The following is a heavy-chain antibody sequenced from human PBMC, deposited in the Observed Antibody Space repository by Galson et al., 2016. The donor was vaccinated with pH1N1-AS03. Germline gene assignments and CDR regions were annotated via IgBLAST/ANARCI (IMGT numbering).Heavy chain of an antibody. CDR3: VAGAGWLFDY. Sequence: SLRLSCAVSGFSFGTYWMGWVRQAPGKGLEWVATIKEDGSESLYVDSVKGRFIISRDNAKNSLYLQMNSLRAEDTGFYYCVAGAGWLFDYWGQGVLVTVSS. CDR2: IKEDGSES. J-gene: IGHJ4*02. V-gene: IGHV3-7*01. CDR1: GFSFGTYW. D-gene: IGHD6-19*01.